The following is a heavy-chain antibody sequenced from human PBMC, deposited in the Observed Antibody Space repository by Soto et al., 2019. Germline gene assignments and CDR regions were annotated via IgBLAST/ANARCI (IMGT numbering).Heavy chain of an antibody. CDR1: GFTFSTYG. D-gene: IGHD6-19*01. J-gene: IGHJ4*02. CDR2: ISYDGSNK. V-gene: IGHV3-30*19. CDR3: ASENIGWYFDY. Sequence: GGSLRLSCAASGFTFSTYGMHWVRQAPGKGLEWVAVISYDGSNKYYADPVKGRFTISRDNSKNTLYLQMNSLRAEDTAVYYCASENIGWYFDYWGQGTLVTVSS.